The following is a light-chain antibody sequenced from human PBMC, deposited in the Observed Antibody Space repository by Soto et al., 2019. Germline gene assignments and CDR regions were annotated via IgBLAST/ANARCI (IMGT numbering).Light chain of an antibody. CDR3: QVWDSSSDHNYV. CDR2: YDN. V-gene: IGLV3-21*04. Sequence: SYVLTQPPSVSVAPGKTARITCGGDNIGSKSVHWYQQKPGQAPVLVIYYDNDRPSGIPERFSGSNSGNTATLTISRVEAGDEADYYCQVWDSSSDHNYVFGTGTKVTVL. CDR1: NIGSKS. J-gene: IGLJ1*01.